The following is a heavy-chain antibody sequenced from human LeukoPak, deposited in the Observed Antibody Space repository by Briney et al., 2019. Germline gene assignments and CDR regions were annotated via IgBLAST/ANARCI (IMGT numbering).Heavy chain of an antibody. J-gene: IGHJ5*02. V-gene: IGHV4-4*07. D-gene: IGHD5-24*01. CDR2: IYNGGII. Sequence: SETLSLTCTVSGDSISRYYWSWIRQPAGKGLEWIGRIYNGGIITYNPSLKSRVTMSIDTSNNQFSLRLRFVTAADTAVYYCARGGDGYNYVWFDPWGQGTLVTVSS. CDR1: GDSISRYY. CDR3: ARGGDGYNYVWFDP.